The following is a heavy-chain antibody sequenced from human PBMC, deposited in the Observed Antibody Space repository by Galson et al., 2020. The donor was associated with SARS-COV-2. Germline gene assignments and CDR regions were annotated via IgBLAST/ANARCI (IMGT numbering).Heavy chain of an antibody. D-gene: IGHD5-12*01. CDR3: ARFVLYSGYDPEGGDDFGY. CDR2: IKQDGSEK. Sequence: GGSLRLSCAASGFTFSSYWMSWVRQAPGKGLEWVANIKQDGSEKYYVDSVKGRFTISRDNAKNSLYLQMNSLRAEDTAVYYCARFVLYSGYDPEGGDDFGYWGQGTLVTVSS. CDR1: GFTFSSYW. V-gene: IGHV3-7*01. J-gene: IGHJ4*02.